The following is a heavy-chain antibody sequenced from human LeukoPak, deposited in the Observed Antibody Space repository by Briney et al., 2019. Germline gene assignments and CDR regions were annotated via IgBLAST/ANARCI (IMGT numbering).Heavy chain of an antibody. CDR3: ARAYYYDSSGYYSDWFDP. D-gene: IGHD3-22*01. Sequence: ASVKVSCKASGYTFTSYYMHWVRQAPGQGLEWMGIINPSGDSTSYAQKFQGRVTMTRDMSTSTVYMELSSLRSEDTAVYYCARAYYYDSSGYYSDWFDPWGKGTMVTVSS. V-gene: IGHV1-46*01. CDR1: GYTFTSYY. J-gene: IGHJ5*02. CDR2: INPSGDST.